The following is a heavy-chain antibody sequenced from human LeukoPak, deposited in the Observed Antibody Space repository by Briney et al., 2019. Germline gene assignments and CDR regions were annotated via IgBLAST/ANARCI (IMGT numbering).Heavy chain of an antibody. CDR2: ISGSGGST. V-gene: IGHV3-23*01. CDR3: AKLLVGIVGATNFDY. D-gene: IGHD1-26*01. J-gene: IGHJ4*02. CDR1: GFTFSSYA. Sequence: PGGSLRLSCAASGFTFSSYAMSWVRQAPGKGLEWVSAISGSGGSTYYADSVKGRFTISRDNSKNTLYLQMNSLRAEDTAVYYCAKLLVGIVGATNFDYWGQGTLVTVSS.